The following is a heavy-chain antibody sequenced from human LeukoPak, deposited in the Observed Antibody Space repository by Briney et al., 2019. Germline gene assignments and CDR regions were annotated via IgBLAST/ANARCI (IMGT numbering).Heavy chain of an antibody. CDR1: GGSISSGGYY. Sequence: SETLSLTCTVSGGSISSGGYYWSWIRQHPGKGLEWIGYIYYSGSTYYNPSLKSRVTISVDTSKNQFSLKLSSVTAADTAVYYRARGRGAGFDPWGQGTLVTVSS. CDR2: IYYSGST. D-gene: IGHD1-26*01. J-gene: IGHJ5*02. V-gene: IGHV4-31*03. CDR3: ARGRGAGFDP.